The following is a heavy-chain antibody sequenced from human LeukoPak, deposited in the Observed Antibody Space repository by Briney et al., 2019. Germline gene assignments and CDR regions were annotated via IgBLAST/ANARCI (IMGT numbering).Heavy chain of an antibody. J-gene: IGHJ4*02. V-gene: IGHV3-74*01. Sequence: GGSLRLSCAASGFTFSTYWMHWVRQAPGKGPVWVARINSDGSSTIYTDSVKGRFTISRDNPKNTLYLQMNSLRAEDTAVYYCANRRWWGQGTLVTVSS. CDR3: ANRRW. CDR2: INSDGSST. D-gene: IGHD1-14*01. CDR1: GFTFSTYW.